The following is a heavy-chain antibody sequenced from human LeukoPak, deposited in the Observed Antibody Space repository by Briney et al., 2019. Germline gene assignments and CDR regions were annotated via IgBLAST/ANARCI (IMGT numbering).Heavy chain of an antibody. V-gene: IGHV3-23*01. J-gene: IGHJ4*02. Sequence: GGSLRLSCAASGFTFRSYAIYWVRQAPGKGPEWVSGISGSGGDTYFADSVKGWFTISRDNSKNTVFLQMDSLRAEDTAVYYCAKTTAGYSSGRYPGWPIDYWGQGTLVTVSS. CDR1: GFTFRSYA. D-gene: IGHD6-19*01. CDR2: ISGSGGDT. CDR3: AKTTAGYSSGRYPGWPIDY.